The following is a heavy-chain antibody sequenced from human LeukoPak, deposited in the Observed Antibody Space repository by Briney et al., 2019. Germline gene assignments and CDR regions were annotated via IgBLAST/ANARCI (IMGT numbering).Heavy chain of an antibody. V-gene: IGHV5-51*01. J-gene: IGHJ4*02. CDR3: AKIDRQYCSRSSCYALDY. D-gene: IGHD2-2*01. Sequence: GESLKISCKGSGYTFTSYWIGWVRQMPGKGLEWMGIIYPGDSDTRYSPSFQGQVTISVDKSISTAYLQWSSLKASDTAIYYCAKIDRQYCSRSSCYALDYWGQGTQVTVSS. CDR2: IYPGDSDT. CDR1: GYTFTSYW.